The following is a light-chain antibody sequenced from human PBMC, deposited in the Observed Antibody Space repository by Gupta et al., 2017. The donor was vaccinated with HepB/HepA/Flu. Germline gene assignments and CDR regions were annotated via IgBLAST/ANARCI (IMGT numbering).Light chain of an antibody. J-gene: IGLJ3*02. Sequence: QSVLTHPPSVSGAPGHRFNLSCTGSSSNIGAAYDVHWYHQVPGTAPKLLIYANNNRPSGVSDRFSGSKSGTSASLAITGLQAEDEAVYYCQSYDTSLTSWVFGGGTKLTVL. CDR2: ANN. CDR3: QSYDTSLTSWV. CDR1: SSNIGAAYD. V-gene: IGLV1-40*01.